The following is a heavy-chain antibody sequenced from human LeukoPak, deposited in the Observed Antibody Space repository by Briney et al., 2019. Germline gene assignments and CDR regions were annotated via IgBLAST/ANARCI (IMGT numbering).Heavy chain of an antibody. V-gene: IGHV3-23*01. CDR3: ARDPSDSSSWYGDAFDI. CDR1: GFTFSSNA. D-gene: IGHD6-13*01. CDR2: ISGSGGST. J-gene: IGHJ3*02. Sequence: PGGSLRLSCAVSGFTFSSNAMSWVRQAPGKGLEWVSAISGSGGSTYYADSVKGRFTISRDNSKNTLYLQMNSLRAEDTAVYYCARDPSDSSSWYGDAFDIWGQGTMVTVSS.